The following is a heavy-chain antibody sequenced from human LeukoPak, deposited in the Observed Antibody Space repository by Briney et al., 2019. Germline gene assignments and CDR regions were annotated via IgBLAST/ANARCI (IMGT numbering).Heavy chain of an antibody. J-gene: IGHJ4*02. CDR1: GGSFSGYY. CDR2: INHSGST. D-gene: IGHD6-13*01. CDR3: ARQSCIAAAGTPAPSFDY. Sequence: SETLSLTCAVYGGSFSGYYWSWLRQPPGKGLEWIGEINHSGSTNYNPSLKSRVTISVDTSKNQFSLKLSSVTAADTAVYYCARQSCIAAAGTPAPSFDYWGQGTLVTVSS. V-gene: IGHV4-34*01.